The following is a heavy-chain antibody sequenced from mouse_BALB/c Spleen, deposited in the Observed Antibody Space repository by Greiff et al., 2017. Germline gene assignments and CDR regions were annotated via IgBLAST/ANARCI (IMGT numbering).Heavy chain of an antibody. CDR2: IFPGSGNT. V-gene: IGHV1-66*01. CDR3: AREAYYGNYSGAMDY. J-gene: IGHJ4*01. D-gene: IGHD2-10*01. CDR1: GYSFTSYY. Sequence: QVQLKQSGPELVKPGASVKISCKASGYSFTSYYIHWVKQRPGQGLEWIGWIFPGSGNTKYNEKFKGKATLTADTSSSTAYMQLSSLTSEDSAVYFCAREAYYGNYSGAMDYWGQGTSVTVSS.